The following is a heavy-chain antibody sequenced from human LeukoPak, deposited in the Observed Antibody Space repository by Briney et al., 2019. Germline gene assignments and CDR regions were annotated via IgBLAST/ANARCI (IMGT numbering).Heavy chain of an antibody. V-gene: IGHV3-48*01. Sequence: GGSLRLSCAASGFSFSTYSMNWVRQAPGKGLEWVSYISSSSSTIYYADSVKGRFTISRNNAKNSLYLQMNSLRVEDTAVYYCARDSSGWYHWFDPWGQGTLVTVSS. CDR3: ARDSSGWYHWFDP. CDR1: GFSFSTYS. D-gene: IGHD6-19*01. CDR2: ISSSSSTI. J-gene: IGHJ5*02.